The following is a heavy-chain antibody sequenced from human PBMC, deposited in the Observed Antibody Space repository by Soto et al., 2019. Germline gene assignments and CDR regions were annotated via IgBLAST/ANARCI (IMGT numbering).Heavy chain of an antibody. V-gene: IGHV3-23*01. CDR1: GFTFSSYA. CDR3: AKERSSGWSFDY. Sequence: GGSLRLSCAASGFTFSSYAMSWVRQAPGKGLEWVSTISGSGGSTYYADSVKGRFTVSRDNSKNTLYLQMNSLRAEDTAVFYCAKERSSGWSFDYWGQGTLVTVSS. J-gene: IGHJ4*02. D-gene: IGHD6-19*01. CDR2: ISGSGGST.